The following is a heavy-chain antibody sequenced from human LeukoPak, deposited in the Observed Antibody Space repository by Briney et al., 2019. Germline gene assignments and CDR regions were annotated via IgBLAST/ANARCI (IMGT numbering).Heavy chain of an antibody. CDR2: IDPEDGET. Sequence: GASVKVSCKVSGYTLTELSMHWVRQAPGKGLEWMGGIDPEDGETIYAQKFQGRVTMTEDTSTDTAYMELSSLRSEDTAVYYCATDLSGYCSGGSCLFDYWGQGTLVTVSS. D-gene: IGHD2-15*01. CDR3: ATDLSGYCSGGSCLFDY. CDR1: GYTLTELS. V-gene: IGHV1-24*01. J-gene: IGHJ4*02.